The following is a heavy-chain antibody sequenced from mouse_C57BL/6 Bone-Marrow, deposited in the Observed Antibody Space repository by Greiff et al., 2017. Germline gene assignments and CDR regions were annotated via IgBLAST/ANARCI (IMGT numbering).Heavy chain of an antibody. J-gene: IGHJ2*01. CDR3: ARRGKLGRGYFDY. Sequence: VQLQQSDAELVKPGASVKISCKASGYTFTDHTIHWMKQRPEQGLEWIGYIYPGDGSTTYNEKFKGKATLTADKSSSTAYMQLNSLTSEDSAVYFCARRGKLGRGYFDYWGQGTTLTVSS. CDR2: IYPGDGST. D-gene: IGHD4-1*01. CDR1: GYTFTDHT. V-gene: IGHV1-78*01.